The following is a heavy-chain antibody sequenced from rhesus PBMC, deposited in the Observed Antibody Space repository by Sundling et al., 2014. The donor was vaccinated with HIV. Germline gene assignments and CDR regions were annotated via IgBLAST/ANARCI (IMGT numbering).Heavy chain of an antibody. Sequence: EVQLVESGGGLAKPGGSLRLSCVGSGFSFSDYYIHWVRQAPGKGLDWVSGVSYSGSPTYYADSVKGRFTVSRENAENRVSLQMDRLRPEDTAVYYCVRDSGFGLRRLDSWGQGVVVTVSS. CDR3: VRDSGFGLRRLDS. CDR2: VSYSGSPT. J-gene: IGHJ6*01. V-gene: IGHV3-59*01. CDR1: GFSFSDYY.